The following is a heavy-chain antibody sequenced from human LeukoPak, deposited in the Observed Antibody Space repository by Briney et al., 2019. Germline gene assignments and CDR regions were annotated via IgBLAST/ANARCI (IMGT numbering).Heavy chain of an antibody. CDR2: IYYSGST. V-gene: IGHV4-31*03. CDR3: ARVDIRSGGSYGMDV. J-gene: IGHJ6*02. D-gene: IGHD2-15*01. CDR1: GGSISSGGYY. Sequence: SETLSLTCTVSGGSISSGGYYWSWVRQHPGKGLEWIGYIYYSGSTYYNPSLKSRVTISVATSKNQFSLTLASVTAADTAVFYCARVDIRSGGSYGMDVWGQGTTVTVSS.